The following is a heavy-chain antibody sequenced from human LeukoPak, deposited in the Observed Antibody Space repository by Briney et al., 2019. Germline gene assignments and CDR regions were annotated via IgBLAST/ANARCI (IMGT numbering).Heavy chain of an antibody. Sequence: PSQTLSLTCTVSGDSISSYYWSWIRQPPGKGLEWIGYIYYSGSTNYNPSLKSRVTISVDTSKNQFSLKLSSVTAADTAVYYCARLDSSSWYYFDYWGQGTLVTVSS. D-gene: IGHD6-13*01. J-gene: IGHJ4*02. CDR2: IYYSGST. V-gene: IGHV4-59*08. CDR1: GDSISSYY. CDR3: ARLDSSSWYYFDY.